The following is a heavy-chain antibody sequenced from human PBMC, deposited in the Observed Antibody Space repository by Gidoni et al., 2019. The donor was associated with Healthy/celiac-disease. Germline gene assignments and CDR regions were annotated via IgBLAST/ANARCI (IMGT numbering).Heavy chain of an antibody. Sequence: EVQLLESGGGLVQPGGSLRLSCAASGFTFSSYAMSWVRQAPGKGLEWVSAISGSGGSTYYADSVKGRFTISRDNSKNTLYLQMNSLRAEDTAVYYCAKAPYSSSWRYNWFDPWGQGTLVTVSS. J-gene: IGHJ5*02. CDR3: AKAPYSSSWRYNWFDP. D-gene: IGHD6-13*01. V-gene: IGHV3-23*01. CDR2: ISGSGGST. CDR1: GFTFSSYA.